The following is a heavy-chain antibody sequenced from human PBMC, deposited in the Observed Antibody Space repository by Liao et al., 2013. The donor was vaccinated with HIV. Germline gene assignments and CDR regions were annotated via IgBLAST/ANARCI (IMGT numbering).Heavy chain of an antibody. CDR3: ARSSYDFCRGYHYYHHMDV. V-gene: IGHV4-61*02. J-gene: IGHJ6*03. D-gene: IGHD3-3*01. Sequence: QVQLQESGPGLVKPSQTLSLTCTVSGGSISSGSYYWSWIRQPAGKGLEWIGRIYTSGSTNYNPSLQESSHHISRHVQESSSPSKLSSVTAADTAVYYCARSSYDFCRGYHYYHHMDVWAKGPTVTVSS. CDR2: IYTSGST. CDR1: GGSISSGSYY.